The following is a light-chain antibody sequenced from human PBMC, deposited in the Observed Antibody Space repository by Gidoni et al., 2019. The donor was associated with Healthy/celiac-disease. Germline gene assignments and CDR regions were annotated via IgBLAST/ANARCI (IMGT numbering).Light chain of an antibody. J-gene: IGLJ1*01. Sequence: QSALTQPASVSGSPGQSITISCTGTSSDVGGYNYVSWYQKHPDKAPKLMIYEVSNRPSGVSNRFSGSKSGNTASLTISGLQAEDEADYYCSSYTSSSTLEVFGTGTKVTVL. CDR2: EVS. V-gene: IGLV2-14*01. CDR1: SSDVGGYNY. CDR3: SSYTSSSTLEV.